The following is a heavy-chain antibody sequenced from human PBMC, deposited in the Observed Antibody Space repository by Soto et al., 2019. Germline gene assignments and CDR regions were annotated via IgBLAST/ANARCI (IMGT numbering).Heavy chain of an antibody. CDR3: ARKGVAFDY. V-gene: IGHV3-48*02. CDR1: GFTFSSYS. Sequence: GGSLRLSCAASGFTFSSYSMNWVRQAPGKGLEWISYISTTSSSIYYADSVKGRFTISRDNAKNSPFLQMNSLRDEDTAVYYCARKGVAFDYWGQGALVTVS. D-gene: IGHD3-3*01. CDR2: ISTTSSSI. J-gene: IGHJ4*02.